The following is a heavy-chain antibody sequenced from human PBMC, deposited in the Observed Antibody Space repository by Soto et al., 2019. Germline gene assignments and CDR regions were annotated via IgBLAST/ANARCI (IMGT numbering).Heavy chain of an antibody. CDR1: GVSIRSSIYY. Sequence: ETLRLTYSVYGVSIRSSIYYWGWIRQPPGKGLEGIGSIYYSGSAYYNPSLKSRVTISVDTYKNQVSLRLSSVTAADTAVSSGAIQRTQGFWRAGDAVDIGVQGTVVT. D-gene: IGHD3-3*01. CDR2: IYYSGSA. CDR3: AIQRTQGFWRAGDAVDI. J-gene: IGHJ3*02. V-gene: IGHV4-39*01.